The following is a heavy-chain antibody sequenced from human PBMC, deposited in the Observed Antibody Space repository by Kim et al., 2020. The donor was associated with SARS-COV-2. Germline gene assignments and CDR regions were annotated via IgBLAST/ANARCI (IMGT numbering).Heavy chain of an antibody. D-gene: IGHD1-26*01. CDR3: VIWGATTHSGPFNF. Sequence: AGSLRLSCAASGFIFTNYWMSWVRQAPGKGLEWVAHISEDGSKTYYVDSVKGRVTISRDNAKNSLCLQMNSLRAEDSAVYYCVIWGATTHSGPFNFWGQGTLVTVSS. J-gene: IGHJ4*02. V-gene: IGHV3-7*03. CDR2: ISEDGSKT. CDR1: GFIFTNYW.